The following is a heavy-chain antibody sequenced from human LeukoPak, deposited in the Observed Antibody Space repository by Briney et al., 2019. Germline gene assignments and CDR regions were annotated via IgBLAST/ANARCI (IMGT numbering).Heavy chain of an antibody. J-gene: IGHJ4*02. D-gene: IGHD5-12*01. CDR3: SRDRENGGSGYDSKNY. Sequence: GSLRLSCTAPGFISGDYAMSWFRQAPGKGLEWVGFIISKAYGVITEFAASVQGRFTIYRDDSKSIAYLQRNSLKAEDTAVYYCSRDRENGGSGYDSKNYWGQGTLVTVSS. CDR1: GFISGDYA. V-gene: IGHV3-49*03. CDR2: IISKAYGVIT.